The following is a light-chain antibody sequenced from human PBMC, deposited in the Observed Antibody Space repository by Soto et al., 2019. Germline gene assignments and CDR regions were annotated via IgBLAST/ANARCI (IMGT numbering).Light chain of an antibody. CDR2: GAS. CDR1: QSVSSSY. Sequence: EIVMTQSPATLSVSPGERATLSCRASQSVSSSYLAWYQQKPGQAPRLLIYGASSRATGIPDRFSGSGSGTDFTLTISSPEPEDFAVYYCQQRSQWPWTFGQGTKVDIK. J-gene: IGKJ1*01. V-gene: IGKV3D-20*02. CDR3: QQRSQWPWT.